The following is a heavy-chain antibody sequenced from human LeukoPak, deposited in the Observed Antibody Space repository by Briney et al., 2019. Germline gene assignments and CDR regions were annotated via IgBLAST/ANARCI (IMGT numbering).Heavy chain of an antibody. CDR2: IRYDGSSK. Sequence: GGSLRLSCAASGFTFSSYWMSWVRQAPGKGLEWVAYIRYDGSSKYYADFVKGRFTISRDNSKNTLYLQMNSLRAEDTALYYCAKDMGITSGYDSGAFDIWGQGTMVTVSS. CDR1: GFTFSSYW. CDR3: AKDMGITSGYDSGAFDI. V-gene: IGHV3-30*02. D-gene: IGHD5-12*01. J-gene: IGHJ3*02.